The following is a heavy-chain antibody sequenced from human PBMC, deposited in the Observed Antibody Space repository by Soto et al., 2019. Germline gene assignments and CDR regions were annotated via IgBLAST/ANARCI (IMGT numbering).Heavy chain of an antibody. J-gene: IGHJ6*02. CDR2: IYYSGST. Sequence: SETLSLTCTVSGGSISSSSYYWGWIRQPPGKGLEWIGSIYYSGSTYYNPSLKSRVTISVDTSKNQFSLKLSSVTAADTAVYYCARHDDWTYYYGMDVWGQGTTVTVSS. D-gene: IGHD3-9*01. CDR1: GGSISSSSYY. CDR3: ARHDDWTYYYGMDV. V-gene: IGHV4-39*01.